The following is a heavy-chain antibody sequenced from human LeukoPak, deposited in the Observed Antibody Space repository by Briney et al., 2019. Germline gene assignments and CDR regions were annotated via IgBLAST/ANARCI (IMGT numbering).Heavy chain of an antibody. CDR3: ARDRAVAGYFDY. V-gene: IGHV4-59*01. D-gene: IGHD6-19*01. CDR2: IYYSGST. CDR1: GGSISSYY. Sequence: PSETLSLTCTVSGGSISSYYWSWIRQPPGKGLEWIGYIYYSGSTNCNPSLKSRVTISVDTSKNQFSLKLSSVTAADTAVYYCARDRAVAGYFDYWGQGTLVTVSS. J-gene: IGHJ4*02.